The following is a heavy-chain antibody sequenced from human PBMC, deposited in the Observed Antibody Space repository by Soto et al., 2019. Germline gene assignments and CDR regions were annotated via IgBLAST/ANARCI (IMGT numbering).Heavy chain of an antibody. D-gene: IGHD3-9*01. Sequence: GGSLRLSCAASGFTFSSYAMSWVRQAPGKGLEWVSAISGSGGSTYYADSVKGRFTISRDNSKNTLYLQMSSLRAEDTAVYYCATRGNYDILTGSLPFDSWGKGTLVTVAS. CDR3: ATRGNYDILTGSLPFDS. CDR1: GFTFSSYA. V-gene: IGHV3-23*01. J-gene: IGHJ4*02. CDR2: ISGSGGST.